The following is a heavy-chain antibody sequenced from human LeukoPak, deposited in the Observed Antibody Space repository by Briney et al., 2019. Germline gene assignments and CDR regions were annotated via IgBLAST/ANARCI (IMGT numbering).Heavy chain of an antibody. Sequence: ASVKVSCKASGGTFSSYAISWVRQAPGQGLEWMGRIIPILGTANCAQKFQGRVTITADKSTSTAYMELSSLRSEDTAVYYCARPNYVGDYYGMDVWGQGTTVTVSS. CDR3: ARPNYVGDYYGMDV. CDR2: IIPILGTA. D-gene: IGHD1-7*01. J-gene: IGHJ6*02. V-gene: IGHV1-69*04. CDR1: GGTFSSYA.